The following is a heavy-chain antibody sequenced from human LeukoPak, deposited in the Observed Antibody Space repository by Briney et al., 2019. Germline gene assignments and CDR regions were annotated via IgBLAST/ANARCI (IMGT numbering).Heavy chain of an antibody. CDR3: ARVRSEFFDY. D-gene: IGHD3-10*01. Sequence: VKACCVASGYTFTSYGISWVRQSPGQGLEWMGWISAYNGNTNYAQKLQGRVTMTTDTSTSTAYMELRSLRSDDTAVYYCARVRSEFFDYWGESPLDTVSS. J-gene: IGHJ4*02. CDR1: GYTFTSYG. CDR2: ISAYNGNT. V-gene: IGHV1-18*01.